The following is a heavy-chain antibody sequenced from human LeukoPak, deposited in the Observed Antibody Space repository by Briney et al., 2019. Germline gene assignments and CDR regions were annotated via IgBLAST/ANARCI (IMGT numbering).Heavy chain of an antibody. Sequence: PGGSPRLSCAASGFTFSSYSMNWVRQAPGKGLEWIGEINHSGSTNYNPSLKSRVTISVDTSKNQFSLKLSSVTAADTAVYYCARVVESNWFDPWGQGTLVTVSS. V-gene: IGHV4-34*01. J-gene: IGHJ5*02. CDR2: INHSGST. CDR1: GFTFSSYS. D-gene: IGHD6-6*01. CDR3: ARVVESNWFDP.